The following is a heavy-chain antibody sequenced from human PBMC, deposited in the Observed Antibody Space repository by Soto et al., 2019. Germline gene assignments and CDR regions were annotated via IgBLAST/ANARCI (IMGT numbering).Heavy chain of an antibody. Sequence: ESGGGVVQPGTSLRISCAASGFSFNSYGIHWVRQAPGKGLEWVAVISYDGSKTYYGESVKGRFTISRDNSKNTLYLQMNGLRDEDTAVYYCAKEQAAATLYYFYYMDVWGRGTTVTVSS. CDR2: ISYDGSKT. J-gene: IGHJ6*03. CDR3: AKEQAAATLYYFYYMDV. V-gene: IGHV3-30*18. D-gene: IGHD6-13*01. CDR1: GFSFNSYG.